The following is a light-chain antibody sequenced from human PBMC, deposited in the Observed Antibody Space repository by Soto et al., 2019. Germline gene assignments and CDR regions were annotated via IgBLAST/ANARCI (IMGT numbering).Light chain of an antibody. CDR1: NSNIGSNT. V-gene: IGLV1-44*01. J-gene: IGLJ2*01. Sequence: QAVVTQPPSASGTPGQRVTIPCSGSNSNIGSNTVNWYQQLPGAAPKLLIYSNNQRPSGVPDRFSGSKSGTSASLAITGLQSEDEADYYCAGWDDSLNGVVFGGGTKLTVL. CDR2: SNN. CDR3: AGWDDSLNGVV.